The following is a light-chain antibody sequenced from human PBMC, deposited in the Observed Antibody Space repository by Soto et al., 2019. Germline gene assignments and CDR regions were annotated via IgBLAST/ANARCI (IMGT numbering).Light chain of an antibody. CDR2: DVS. J-gene: IGLJ7*01. CDR3: TSYTSSSTPYV. V-gene: IGLV2-14*01. CDR1: SSDVGAYTY. Sequence: QSVLTQPASVSGSPGQSITISCAGTSSDVGAYTYVSWYQQHPGKAPKLMIYDVSNRPSGVSNRFSGSKSGNTASLTISGLQAEDEADYYCTSYTSSSTPYVFGGGTQLTDL.